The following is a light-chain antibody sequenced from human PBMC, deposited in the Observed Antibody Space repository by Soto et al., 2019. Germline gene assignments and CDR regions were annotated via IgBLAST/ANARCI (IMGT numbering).Light chain of an antibody. J-gene: IGLJ3*02. CDR2: DDH. CDR1: SSNIGIDY. CDR3: GTWDSSLSAVV. V-gene: IGLV1-51*01. Sequence: QSVLTQPPSVSAAPGQTVTIACSGSSSNIGIDYVSWYQHIPGTAPKLLIYDDHHRPSGIPDRFSGSKSGTSATLDITGLQTGDEADYYCGTWDSSLSAVVFGGGTKLTVL.